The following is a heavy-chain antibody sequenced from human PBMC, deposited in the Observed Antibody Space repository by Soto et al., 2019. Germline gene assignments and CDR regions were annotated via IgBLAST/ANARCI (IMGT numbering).Heavy chain of an antibody. D-gene: IGHD6-6*01. V-gene: IGHV3-33*01. J-gene: IGHJ6*02. CDR1: GFTFSSYG. Sequence: GGFLRLSCGASGFTFSSYGMHWVRQAPGKGVEWVAVIWYDGSNKYYADSVKGRFTISRDNSKNTLYLQMNSLRAEDTAVYYCARDRGSSSSYYYYYGMDVWGQGTTVTVSS. CDR3: ARDRGSSSSYYYYYGMDV. CDR2: IWYDGSNK.